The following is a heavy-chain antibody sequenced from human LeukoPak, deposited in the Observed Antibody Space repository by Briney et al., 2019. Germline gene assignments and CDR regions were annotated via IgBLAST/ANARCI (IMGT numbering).Heavy chain of an antibody. CDR2: IYYSGST. J-gene: IGHJ4*02. D-gene: IGHD3-22*01. Sequence: PSQTLSLTCTVSGGSISSGDYYRSWIRQPPGKGLEWIGYIYYSGSTYYNPSLKSRVTISVDTSKNQFSLKLKSVTAADTAVYYCARAENYYFDSDGGDYFDYWGQGTLLTVSS. V-gene: IGHV4-30-4*01. CDR1: GGSISSGDYY. CDR3: ARAENYYFDSDGGDYFDY.